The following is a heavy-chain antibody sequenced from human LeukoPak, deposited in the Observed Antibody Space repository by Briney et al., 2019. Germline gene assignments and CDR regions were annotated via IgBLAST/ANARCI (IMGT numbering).Heavy chain of an antibody. Sequence: PGGSLRLSCAASGLIVSSNYMSWVRQAPGKGLEWVSVIYSGGSIYYADPVKGRFTISRDNSKNTLYLQMNSLRAEDTAVYYCARDPSRGLYYFDHWGQGTLVTVSS. CDR3: ARDPSRGLYYFDH. CDR2: IYSGGSI. J-gene: IGHJ4*02. D-gene: IGHD3/OR15-3a*01. CDR1: GLIVSSNY. V-gene: IGHV3-53*01.